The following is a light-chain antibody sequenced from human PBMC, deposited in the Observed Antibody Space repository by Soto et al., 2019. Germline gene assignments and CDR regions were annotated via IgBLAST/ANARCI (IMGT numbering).Light chain of an antibody. CDR3: QQRYNWPPT. CDR1: QSVSSF. J-gene: IGKJ4*01. V-gene: IGKV3-11*01. Sequence: EIVLTQSPSTLSLSPGERATLSCRASQSVSSFLAWYQQNPGQAPRLLIYDASNRATGIPARFSGSGSGTDFTLTISSLEPEDFAVYYCQQRYNWPPTFGGGTKVEIK. CDR2: DAS.